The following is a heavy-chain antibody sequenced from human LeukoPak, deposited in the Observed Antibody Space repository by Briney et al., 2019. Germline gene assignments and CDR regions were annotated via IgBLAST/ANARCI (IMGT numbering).Heavy chain of an antibody. D-gene: IGHD6-13*01. V-gene: IGHV3-23*01. J-gene: IGHJ1*01. CDR2: ISGSGGST. Sequence: PGGTLRLSCAASGFTFSSYGMSWVRQAPGKGLEWVSAISGSGGSTYYADSVKGRFTISRDNSKNTLYLQMNSLRAEDTAVYYCAKDPEMLVPEYFQHWGQGTLVTVSS. CDR3: AKDPEMLVPEYFQH. CDR1: GFTFSSYG.